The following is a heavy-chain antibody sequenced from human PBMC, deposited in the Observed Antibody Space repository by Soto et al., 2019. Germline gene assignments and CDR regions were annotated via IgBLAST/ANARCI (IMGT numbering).Heavy chain of an antibody. D-gene: IGHD3-16*01. J-gene: IGHJ6*02. V-gene: IGHV1-18*01. CDR1: GYTFIRYG. CDR3: ARGGYYDNTWGKLSHYGLDV. Sequence: QVQLVQSAGEVKKPGASVKVSCKASGYTFIRYGITWVRQAPGQGLEWMGWISPYNDYTIYAQKPQRRVTMTTDTATRTVYLDLRSLKYDDTAVYYCARGGYYDNTWGKLSHYGLDVWGQGTSVTVSS. CDR2: ISPYNDYT.